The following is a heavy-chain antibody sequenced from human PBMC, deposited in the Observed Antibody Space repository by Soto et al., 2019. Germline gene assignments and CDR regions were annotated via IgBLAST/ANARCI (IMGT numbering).Heavy chain of an antibody. CDR1: GYTFTSYG. CDR2: IIPILGIA. V-gene: IGHV1-69*04. J-gene: IGHJ6*02. D-gene: IGHD2-2*02. Sequence: SVKVSCKASGYTFTSYGISWVRQAPGKGLEWMGRIIPILGIANYAQKFQGRVTITADKSTSTAYMELSSLRSEDTAVYYCAREYTYYYGMDVWGQGTTVTVSS. CDR3: AREYTYYYGMDV.